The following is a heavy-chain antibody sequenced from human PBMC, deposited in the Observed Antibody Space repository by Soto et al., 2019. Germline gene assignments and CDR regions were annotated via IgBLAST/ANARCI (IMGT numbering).Heavy chain of an antibody. D-gene: IGHD3-10*01. CDR1: GGSISSFTYY. V-gene: IGHV4-39*01. CDR2: VYYNENT. Sequence: SETLSLTCPVSGGSISSFTYYWGWIRQPPGKGLEWIGTVYYNENTYYNPSLKSRVTITVDTAKNQFSLNLRSVTAADTAMYFCARRERYYGSPGWFDPWGPGTLVTVSS. CDR3: ARRERYYGSPGWFDP. J-gene: IGHJ5*02.